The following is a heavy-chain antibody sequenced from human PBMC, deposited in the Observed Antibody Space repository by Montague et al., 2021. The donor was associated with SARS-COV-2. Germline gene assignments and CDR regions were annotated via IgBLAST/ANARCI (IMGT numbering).Heavy chain of an antibody. CDR1: AGSISSYY. J-gene: IGHJ3*02. D-gene: IGHD6-19*01. CDR3: ARGSGWMGNAFDI. Sequence: SETLSLTCTVYAGSISSYYWSWIRQPPGKGLEWIGDINYSGSTNXXPSLKSRVTISVDTSKNQFSLKLSSVTAADTAVYYCARGSGWMGNAFDIWGQGTMVTVSS. CDR2: INYSGST. V-gene: IGHV4-59*01.